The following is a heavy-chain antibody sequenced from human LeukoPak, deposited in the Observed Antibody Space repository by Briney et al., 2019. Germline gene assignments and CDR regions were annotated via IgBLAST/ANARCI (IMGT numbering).Heavy chain of an antibody. V-gene: IGHV1-18*01. CDR3: AITYYYDSSGSYYEYFPH. D-gene: IGHD3-22*01. J-gene: IGHJ1*01. CDR1: GYTFTSYG. CDR2: ISAYNGNT. Sequence: ASVKVSFKASGYTFTSYGMSWVRQAPGQGLEWMGWISAYNGNTNYAQKLQGRVTMTTDTSTSTGYMELRSLRSDDTAVYYCAITYYYDSSGSYYEYFPHWGQGTLVTVSS.